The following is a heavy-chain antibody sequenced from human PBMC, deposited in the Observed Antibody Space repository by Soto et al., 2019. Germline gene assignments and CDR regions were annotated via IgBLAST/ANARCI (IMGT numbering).Heavy chain of an antibody. V-gene: IGHV3-23*01. D-gene: IGHD6-19*01. CDR3: ATSTSGWYRFDY. Sequence: EVQLLESGGGLVQPGGSLRLSCADSGFTFSSYAMSWVRQAPGKGLEWVSAVSGSGDSTYYADSVKGRFTISRDNSKNTLYVQMNSLRAEDTAVYYCATSTSGWYRFDYWGQGTLVTVSS. CDR1: GFTFSSYA. CDR2: VSGSGDST. J-gene: IGHJ4*02.